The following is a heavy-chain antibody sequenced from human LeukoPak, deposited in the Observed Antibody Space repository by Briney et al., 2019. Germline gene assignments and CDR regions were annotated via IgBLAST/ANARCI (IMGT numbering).Heavy chain of an antibody. D-gene: IGHD3-22*01. CDR3: ARDRAVGYYDSGGHVIFDY. V-gene: IGHV3-53*01. Sequence: GGSLRLSCAASGFTVSSNYMSWVRQAPGKGLEWVSVIYNGGDTYYADSVKGRFTISRDNSKNTLYLQMDSLRAEDTAVYHCARDRAVGYYDSGGHVIFDYWGQGTLVTVSS. CDR2: IYNGGDT. J-gene: IGHJ4*02. CDR1: GFTVSSNY.